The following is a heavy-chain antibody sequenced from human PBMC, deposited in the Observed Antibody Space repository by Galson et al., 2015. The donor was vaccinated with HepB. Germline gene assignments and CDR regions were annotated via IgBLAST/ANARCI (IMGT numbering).Heavy chain of an antibody. J-gene: IGHJ4*02. CDR3: ARRIVATDRRAFDY. D-gene: IGHD5-12*01. Sequence: QVQLQESGPGLVKPSETLSLTCAVYGGSFSGYYWSWIRQPPGKGLEWIGEINHSGSTNYNPSLKSRVTISVDTSKNQFSLKLSSVTAADTAVYYCARRIVATDRRAFDYWGQGTLVTVSS. CDR2: INHSGST. CDR1: GGSFSGYY. V-gene: IGHV4-34*01.